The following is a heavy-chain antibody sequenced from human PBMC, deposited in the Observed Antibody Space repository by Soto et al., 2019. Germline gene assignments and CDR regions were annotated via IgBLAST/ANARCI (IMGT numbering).Heavy chain of an antibody. CDR3: ARLVYDTRLNYMYFDF. D-gene: IGHD3-10*01. J-gene: IGHJ4*02. Sequence: SETLSLTCAVYGGSLSGYYWGWGRQSPQSGLEYIGEIFHDGTANYYPSFERRVAMSVDTSRNQFSLKLTSVTAADTAVYFCARLVYDTRLNYMYFDFWGPGTLVTVSS. CDR2: IFHDGTA. CDR1: GGSLSGYY. V-gene: IGHV4-34*10.